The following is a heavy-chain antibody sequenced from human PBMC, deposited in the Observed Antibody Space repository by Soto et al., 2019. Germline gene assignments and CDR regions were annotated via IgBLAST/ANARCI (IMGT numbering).Heavy chain of an antibody. CDR3: ARLTGKYYDILTGYYNIPAYFDY. CDR2: IYYSGST. D-gene: IGHD3-9*01. CDR1: GGSISSYY. V-gene: IGHV4-59*08. Sequence: SETLSLTCTVSGGSISSYYWSWIRQPPGKGLEWIGYIYYSGSTNYNPSLKSRVTISVDTSKNQFSLKLSSVTAADTAVYYCARLTGKYYDILTGYYNIPAYFDYWGQGTLVTVSS. J-gene: IGHJ4*02.